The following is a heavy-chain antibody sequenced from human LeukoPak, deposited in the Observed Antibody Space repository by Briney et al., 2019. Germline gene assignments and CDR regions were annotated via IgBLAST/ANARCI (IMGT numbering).Heavy chain of an antibody. CDR2: ISSSGSTI. J-gene: IGHJ4*02. CDR1: GFTFSDYY. Sequence: GGSLRLSCAASGFTFSDYYMSWIRQAPGKGLEWVSYISSSGSTIYYADSVKGRFTISRDNAKNSLYPQMNSLRAEDTAVYYCAREPAYHDIGNFDYWGQGTLVTVSS. CDR3: AREPAYHDIGNFDY. D-gene: IGHD3-22*01. V-gene: IGHV3-11*04.